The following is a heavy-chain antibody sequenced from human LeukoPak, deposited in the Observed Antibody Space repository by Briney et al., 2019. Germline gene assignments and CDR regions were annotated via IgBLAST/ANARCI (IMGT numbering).Heavy chain of an antibody. V-gene: IGHV4-34*01. CDR3: ARAPVSYYYDILDY. J-gene: IGHJ4*02. CDR2: INHSGST. D-gene: IGHD3-22*01. CDR1: GGSFSGYY. Sequence: PETLSLTCAVYGGSFSGYYWTWIRQPPGKGLEWIGEINHSGSTNYNPSLKSRVTISVDTSKNQFSLKVSSVTAADTAVYYCARAPVSYYYDILDYWGQGILVTVSS.